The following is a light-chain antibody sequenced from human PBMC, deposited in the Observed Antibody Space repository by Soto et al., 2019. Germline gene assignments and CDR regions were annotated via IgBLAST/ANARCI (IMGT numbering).Light chain of an antibody. J-gene: IGLJ2*01. CDR3: SSYTNSGTLVV. CDR1: SSDVGGYNY. V-gene: IGLV2-14*01. CDR2: DVS. Sequence: QSVLTQPASVSGSPGQSITISCTGTSSDVGGYNYVSWYQQHPGKDPKLMISDVSNRPSGVSDRFSGSKSGNTASLTISGLQAEDEADYYCSSYTNSGTLVVFGGGTKLTVL.